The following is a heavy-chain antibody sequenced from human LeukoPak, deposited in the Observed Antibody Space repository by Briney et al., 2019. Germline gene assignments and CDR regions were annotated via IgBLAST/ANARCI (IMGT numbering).Heavy chain of an antibody. CDR1: GFTFSRHW. V-gene: IGHV3-74*01. CDR3: VRGSLGDSDD. Sequence: QSGGSLRLSCAASGFTFSRHWMHWVRQAPGKGLVWVSRMDSDGGYINYADSVRGRFTISRDNAKNTLYLQMNSLRVEDTAVYYCVRGSLGDSDDWGQGTLVTVSS. J-gene: IGHJ4*02. CDR2: MDSDGGYI. D-gene: IGHD3-16*01.